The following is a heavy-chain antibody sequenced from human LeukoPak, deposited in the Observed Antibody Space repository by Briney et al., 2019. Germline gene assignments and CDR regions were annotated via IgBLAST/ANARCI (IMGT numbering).Heavy chain of an antibody. Sequence: GESLKISCKGSGYRFISYWIGWVRQMPGKGLEWMGIIYPGDSDTRYSPSFQGQVTISADKSISTAYLQWSSLKASDTAMYYCARPSGSGWYREYYFDYWGQGALVTVSS. J-gene: IGHJ4*02. CDR1: GYRFISYW. D-gene: IGHD6-19*01. CDR3: ARPSGSGWYREYYFDY. CDR2: IYPGDSDT. V-gene: IGHV5-51*01.